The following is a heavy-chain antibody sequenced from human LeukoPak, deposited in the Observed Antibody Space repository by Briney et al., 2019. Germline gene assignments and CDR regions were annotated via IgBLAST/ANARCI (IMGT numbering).Heavy chain of an antibody. Sequence: ASVKVSCKASGYTFTGYYMHWVRQAPGQGLGWMGRINTNNGATNYAQKLQGRVTITGDTSISTAYMELSSLRSDDTAVYYCTRESGSYHGNDYWGQGTLVTVSS. CDR1: GYTFTGYY. V-gene: IGHV1-2*06. J-gene: IGHJ4*02. CDR2: INTNNGAT. CDR3: TRESGSYHGNDY. D-gene: IGHD1-26*01.